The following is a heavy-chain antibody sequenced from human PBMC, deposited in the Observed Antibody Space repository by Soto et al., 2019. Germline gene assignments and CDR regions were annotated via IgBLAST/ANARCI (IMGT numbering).Heavy chain of an antibody. J-gene: IGHJ4*02. CDR3: ARAHGGGDFDY. CDR1: GGSIRSYD. CDR2: IYYSGST. D-gene: IGHD2-21*01. Sequence: SETLSLTCTVSGGSIRSYDWTWIRQPPGKGLEWIGYIYYSGSTNYNPSLKSRVTISVDTSKNQFSLKLSSVTAADTAVYYCARAHGGGDFDYWGQGTLVTVSS. V-gene: IGHV4-59*01.